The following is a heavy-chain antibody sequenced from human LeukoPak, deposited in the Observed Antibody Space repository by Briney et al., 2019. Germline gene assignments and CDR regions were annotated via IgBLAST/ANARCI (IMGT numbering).Heavy chain of an antibody. V-gene: IGHV3-74*01. CDR1: GFTFSSYW. Sequence: GGSLRLSCAALGFTFSSYWMHWFRQAPGKGLVWVSRINSDGSSTSYADSVKGRFTISRDNAKNTLYLQMNSLRAEDTAVYYCARGYYYDSSGYGLGWGQGTMVTVSS. D-gene: IGHD3-22*01. J-gene: IGHJ3*01. CDR2: INSDGSST. CDR3: ARGYYYDSSGYGLG.